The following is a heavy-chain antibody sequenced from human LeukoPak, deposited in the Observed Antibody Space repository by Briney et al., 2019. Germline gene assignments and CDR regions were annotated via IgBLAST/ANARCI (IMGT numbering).Heavy chain of an antibody. CDR3: ARTSRHYYGSGSNLTPWPAGMDV. J-gene: IGHJ6*02. Sequence: SETLSLTCTVSGGSMSGFFWTWIRQPPGKELEWIGSIYYSGSSTKYNPSLKSRVTIFVDTSKSQFSLKLNSAAAADTAVYYCARTSRHYYGSGSNLTPWPAGMDVWGQGTTVTVSS. D-gene: IGHD3-10*01. CDR2: IYYSGSST. CDR1: GGSMSGFF. V-gene: IGHV4-59*01.